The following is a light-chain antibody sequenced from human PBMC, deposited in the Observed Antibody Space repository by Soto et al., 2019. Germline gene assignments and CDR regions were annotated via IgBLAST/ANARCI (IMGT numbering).Light chain of an antibody. CDR1: QNISRS. CDR3: HQYNSWPRT. Sequence: EIVMTQSPVTLSVSPGARATLSCRASQNISRSLAWYQQKPGQGPSLLIYGTSTRAGGVPARFSGGGSGTEFTITITSLQPEDFEVYYCHQYNSWPRTFGQGTKVDIK. J-gene: IGKJ1*01. CDR2: GTS. V-gene: IGKV3-15*01.